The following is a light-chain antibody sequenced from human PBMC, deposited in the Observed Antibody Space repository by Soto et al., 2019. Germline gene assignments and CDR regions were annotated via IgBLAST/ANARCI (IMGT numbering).Light chain of an antibody. CDR1: QSISSW. Sequence: DIQMTQSPSTLSASAGDRVTITCRASQSISSWLAWYQQKPGKAPKLLISDASSLKSGVPSRFSGSGSATEFTLTISSLQPDDFATYYCQQYNSYSRTCGQGTKVDIK. CDR2: DAS. V-gene: IGKV1-5*01. J-gene: IGKJ1*01. CDR3: QQYNSYSRT.